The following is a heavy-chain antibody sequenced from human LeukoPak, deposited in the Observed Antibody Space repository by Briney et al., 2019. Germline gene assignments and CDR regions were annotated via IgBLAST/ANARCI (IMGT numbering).Heavy chain of an antibody. J-gene: IGHJ4*02. D-gene: IGHD4-11*01. CDR1: GFTVSRNY. V-gene: IGHV3-23*01. CDR2: ITGSGDTT. Sequence: PGGSLRLSCAVSGFTVSRNYMAWVRQAPGKGLEWVSSITGSGDTTYYADSVKGRFTISRDNSKNTLYLQMNSLRAEDTAVYYCADSNYWYPVDYWGQGTLVTVSS. CDR3: ADSNYWYPVDY.